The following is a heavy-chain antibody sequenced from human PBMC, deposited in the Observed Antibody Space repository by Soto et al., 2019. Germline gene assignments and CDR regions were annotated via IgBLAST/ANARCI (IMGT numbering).Heavy chain of an antibody. Sequence: QGQLQESGLELVEPSETPLLTCAVSGLRLTNYFWTWIRQSRGKGLEWIAYIRSSGKTDYNPSLKSWVTISLDTPKNQFSPKRAAVTAADTAMYYCARFQYTGVTRFDLWGQRTMVIVSS. CDR2: IRSSGKT. CDR3: ARFQYTGVTRFDL. CDR1: GLRLTNYF. D-gene: IGHD5-18*01. V-gene: IGHV4-59*13. J-gene: IGHJ3*01.